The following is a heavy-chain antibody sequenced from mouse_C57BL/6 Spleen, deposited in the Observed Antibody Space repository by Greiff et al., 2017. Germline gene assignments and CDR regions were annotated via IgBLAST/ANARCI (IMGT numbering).Heavy chain of an antibody. CDR2: IGRGGST. Sequence: QVQLQQSGPGLVQPSQSLSITCTVSGFSLTSYGVHWVRQSPGKGLEWLGVIGRGGSTDYNAAFMSRLSITKDNSKSQVFFKMNSLQADDTAIYYCAKNGVNWDDYAMDYWGQGTSVTVSS. CDR3: AKNGVNWDDYAMDY. J-gene: IGHJ4*01. CDR1: GFSLTSYG. D-gene: IGHD4-1*01. V-gene: IGHV2-5*01.